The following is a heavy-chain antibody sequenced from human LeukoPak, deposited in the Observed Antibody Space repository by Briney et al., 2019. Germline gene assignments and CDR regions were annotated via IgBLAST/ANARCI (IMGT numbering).Heavy chain of an antibody. Sequence: SETLSLTCTVSGGSISSSSYYWGWIRQPPGKGLEWIGSIYYSGSTYYNPSLKSRVTISVDTSKNQFSLKLSSVTAADTAVYYCARQGGYDNFDHWGQGTLVTVSS. J-gene: IGHJ4*02. CDR1: GGSISSSSYY. CDR2: IYYSGST. CDR3: ARQGGYDNFDH. D-gene: IGHD3-22*01. V-gene: IGHV4-39*01.